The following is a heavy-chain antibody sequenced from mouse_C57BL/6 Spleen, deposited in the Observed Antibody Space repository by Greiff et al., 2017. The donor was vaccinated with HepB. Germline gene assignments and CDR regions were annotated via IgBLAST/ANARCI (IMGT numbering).Heavy chain of an antibody. J-gene: IGHJ4*01. D-gene: IGHD1-1*01. CDR3: ARLWYYGSRYVYAMDY. CDR1: GYTFTSYW. CDR2: INPSNGGT. V-gene: IGHV1-53*01. Sequence: QVQLQQPGTELVKPGASVKLSCKASGYTFTSYWMHWVKQRPGQGLEWIGNINPSNGGTNYNEKFKSKATLTVDKSSSTAYMQLSSLTSEDSAVYYGARLWYYGSRYVYAMDYWGQGTSVTVSS.